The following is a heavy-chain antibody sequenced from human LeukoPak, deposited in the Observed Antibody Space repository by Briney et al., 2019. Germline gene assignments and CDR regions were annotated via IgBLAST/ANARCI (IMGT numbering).Heavy chain of an antibody. CDR1: GYTFTGYY. D-gene: IGHD3-9*01. Sequence: ASVKVSCKASGYTFTGYYMHWVRQAPGQGLEWMGWINPNSGGTNYAQKFQGRVTMTRDTSISTAYMELSRLRSDDTAVYYCASSTALAATHVLRYFDWLLSFDYWGQGTLVTVSS. CDR3: ASSTALAATHVLRYFDWLLSFDY. CDR2: INPNSGGT. J-gene: IGHJ4*02. V-gene: IGHV1-2*02.